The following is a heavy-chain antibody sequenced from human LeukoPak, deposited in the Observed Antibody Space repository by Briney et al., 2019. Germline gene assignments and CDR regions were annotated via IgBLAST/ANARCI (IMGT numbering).Heavy chain of an antibody. CDR3: AREVGATGNYYYYYMDV. D-gene: IGHD1-26*01. CDR1: GGSFSGYY. Sequence: SETLSLTCAVYGGSFSGYYWSWIRQPPGKGLEWIGEINHSGSTNYNPSLKSRVTISVDTSKNQFSLKLSSVTAADTAVYCCAREVGATGNYYYYYMDVWGKGTTVTISS. CDR2: INHSGST. V-gene: IGHV4-34*01. J-gene: IGHJ6*03.